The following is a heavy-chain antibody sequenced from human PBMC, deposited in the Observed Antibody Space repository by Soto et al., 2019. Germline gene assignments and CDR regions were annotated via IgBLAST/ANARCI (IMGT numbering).Heavy chain of an antibody. Sequence: QVQLQESGPGLVKPSETLSLTGTVSGGSISTYYWSWIRQPPGKGLEWIGYIHYSGSTNYNPSLKSRVDISVDTSKHQFPLKLTSVTAADTAVYYCARRYYGGNYWYFDLWGRGTLVTVSS. CDR1: GGSISTYY. CDR2: IHYSGST. D-gene: IGHD4-17*01. V-gene: IGHV4-59*08. CDR3: ARRYYGGNYWYFDL. J-gene: IGHJ2*01.